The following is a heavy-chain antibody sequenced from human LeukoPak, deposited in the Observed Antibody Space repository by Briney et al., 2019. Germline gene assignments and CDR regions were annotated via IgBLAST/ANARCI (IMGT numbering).Heavy chain of an antibody. CDR3: ARGFMITFGGVIVWGAFDI. V-gene: IGHV1-2*02. CDR2: INPNSGGT. J-gene: IGHJ3*02. CDR1: GYTFTGYY. D-gene: IGHD3-16*02. Sequence: ASVKVSCKASGYTFTGYYMHWVRQAPGQGLEWMGWINPNSGGTNYAQKFQGRVTMTRDTSISTAYMELSRLRSDDTAVYYCARGFMITFGGVIVWGAFDIWGQGTTVTVSS.